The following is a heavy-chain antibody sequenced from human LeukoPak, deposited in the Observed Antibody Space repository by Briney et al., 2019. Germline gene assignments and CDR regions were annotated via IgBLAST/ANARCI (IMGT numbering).Heavy chain of an antibody. V-gene: IGHV1-18*01. J-gene: IGHJ4*02. CDR3: ARDGYFDY. Sequence: ASVKVSCKASGYTFSNYGIAWVRQAPGQGLEWMGWISAHNGNMNYAQKLQGRVTMTTDTSTSTAYMELRSLRSDDTAVYYCARDGYFDYWGQGTLVTVSS. CDR1: GYTFSNYG. CDR2: ISAHNGNM.